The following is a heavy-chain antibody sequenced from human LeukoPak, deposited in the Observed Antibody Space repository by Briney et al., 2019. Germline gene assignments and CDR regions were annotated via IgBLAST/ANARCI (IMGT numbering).Heavy chain of an antibody. J-gene: IGHJ4*02. CDR1: GFIFSNYG. V-gene: IGHV3-64*02. CDR2: ISSNGGTT. Sequence: GGSLRLSCAASGFIFSNYGMHWVRQAPGRGLEFVSRISSNGGTTYYADPLKGRFTISRDNSKNTVYLQMASLRPEDMAVYYCARVPFSSGWYDYWGQGTLVTVSS. CDR3: ARVPFSSGWYDY. D-gene: IGHD6-19*01.